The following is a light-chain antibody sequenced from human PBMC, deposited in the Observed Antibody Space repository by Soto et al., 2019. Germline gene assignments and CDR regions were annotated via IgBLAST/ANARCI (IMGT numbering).Light chain of an antibody. J-gene: IGLJ2*01. CDR1: SGSIASNY. CDR2: EDN. V-gene: IGLV6-57*04. Sequence: NFTLTQPHSVSESPGKTVTISCTRSSGSIASNYVQWYQQRPGSAPTTVIYEDNQRPSGVPDRFSGSIDSSSNSASLTISGLKTEDEADYYCQSYDSSIYVVFGGGTKLTVL. CDR3: QSYDSSIYVV.